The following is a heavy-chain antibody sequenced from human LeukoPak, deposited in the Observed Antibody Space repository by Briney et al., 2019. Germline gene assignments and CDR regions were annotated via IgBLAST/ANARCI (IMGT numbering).Heavy chain of an antibody. CDR2: IKQDGSEK. Sequence: GGSPRLSCAASGFTLSTSWMTWVRQAPGKGLEWVANIKQDGSEKFYVDSVKGRFTISRDNAKNSLDLQMNSLRVEDTAVYYCAGYSSSSLWSFQHWGQGTLVTVSS. V-gene: IGHV3-7*01. CDR3: AGYSSSSLWSFQH. CDR1: GFTLSTSW. J-gene: IGHJ1*01. D-gene: IGHD6-6*01.